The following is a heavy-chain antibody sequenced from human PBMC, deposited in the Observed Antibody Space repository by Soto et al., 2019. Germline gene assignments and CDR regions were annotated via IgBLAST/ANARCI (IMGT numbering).Heavy chain of an antibody. CDR2: IYYSGST. Sequence: QVQLQESGPGLVKPSETLSLTCTVSGGSISSYYWSWIRQPPGKGLEWIGYIYYSGSTNYNPSLKGQVTISVDTSKNQFSLKLSAVTAADTAVYYCARVGTHYDILTGFGGWFDPWGQGTLVTVSS. D-gene: IGHD3-9*01. CDR1: GGSISSYY. J-gene: IGHJ5*02. CDR3: ARVGTHYDILTGFGGWFDP. V-gene: IGHV4-59*08.